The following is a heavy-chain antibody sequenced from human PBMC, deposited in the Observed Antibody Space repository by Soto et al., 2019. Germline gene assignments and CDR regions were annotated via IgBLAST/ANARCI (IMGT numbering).Heavy chain of an antibody. D-gene: IGHD3-22*01. V-gene: IGHV3-13*04. CDR1: GFTFSSYD. CDR3: ARAIGPTLFDY. J-gene: IGHJ4*02. CDR2: IGTAGDT. Sequence: SLRLSCLASGFTFSSYDMHWVRQGPGKGLEWVSAIGTAGDTNYAGSVKGRFTISRENAKNSLYLQMNSLRAGDTAIYFCARAIGPTLFDYWGQGTLVTVSS.